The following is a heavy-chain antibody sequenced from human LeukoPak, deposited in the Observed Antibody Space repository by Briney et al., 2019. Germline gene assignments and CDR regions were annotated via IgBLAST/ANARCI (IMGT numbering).Heavy chain of an antibody. Sequence: SVQVSCQASGGTFSSYAISWVRQAPGQGLEWMGGIIPIFGTANYAQKFQGRVTITTDESTSTAYMELSSLRSEDTAVYYCARTSSGWYGNFDYLGQGTLVTVSS. V-gene: IGHV1-69*05. D-gene: IGHD6-19*01. CDR1: GGTFSSYA. J-gene: IGHJ4*02. CDR3: ARTSSGWYGNFDY. CDR2: IIPIFGTA.